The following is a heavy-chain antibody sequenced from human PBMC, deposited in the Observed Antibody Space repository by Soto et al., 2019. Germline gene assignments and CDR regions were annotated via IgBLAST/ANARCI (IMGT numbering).Heavy chain of an antibody. D-gene: IGHD3-22*01. CDR2: IYYSGST. V-gene: IGHV4-31*03. CDR3: ARDANYYDSSGPLDW. CDR1: GSSISSGGYY. J-gene: IGHJ4*02. Sequence: SETLSLTCTVSGSSISSGGYYWSWIRQHPGKGLEWIGYIYYSGSTYYNPSLKSRVTISVDTSKNQFSLKLSSVTAADTAVYYCARDANYYDSSGPLDWWGQGTLVTV.